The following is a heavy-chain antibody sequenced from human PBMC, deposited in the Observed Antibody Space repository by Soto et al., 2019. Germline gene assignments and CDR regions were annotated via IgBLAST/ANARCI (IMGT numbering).Heavy chain of an antibody. D-gene: IGHD6-13*01. J-gene: IGHJ5*02. V-gene: IGHV4-34*01. Sequence: QVQLQQWGAGLLKPSETLSLTCAVYGGSCSGYYWSWIRQPPGKGLEWIGEINHSGSTNYNPSLKSRVTISVDTSKNQFSLKLSSVTAADTAVYYCARVKRSSIWSRNNNWFDPWGQGTLVTVSS. CDR2: INHSGST. CDR1: GGSCSGYY. CDR3: ARVKRSSIWSRNNNWFDP.